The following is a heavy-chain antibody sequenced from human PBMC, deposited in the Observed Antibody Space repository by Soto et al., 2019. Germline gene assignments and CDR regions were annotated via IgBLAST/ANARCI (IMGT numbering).Heavy chain of an antibody. CDR3: VRGGWYVDY. CDR1: GYTFTSYG. J-gene: IGHJ4*02. D-gene: IGHD6-19*01. V-gene: IGHV1-18*01. Sequence: ASVKVSCKASGYTFTSYGISWVRQAPGQGLEWMGWISAYNGNTNYAQKLQGRVTMTTDTSKNQFSLRLTSVTAADTAVYFCVRGGWYVDYWGQGTLVTVSS. CDR2: ISAYNGNT.